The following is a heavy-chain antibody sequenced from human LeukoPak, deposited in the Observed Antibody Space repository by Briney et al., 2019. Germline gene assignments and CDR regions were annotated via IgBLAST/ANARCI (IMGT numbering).Heavy chain of an antibody. CDR1: GFTFSSYE. Sequence: GGSLRLSCAASGFTFSSYEMNWVRQAPGKGLEWVSYISSSGSTIYYADSVKGRFTISRDNAKNTLYLQMNSLRAEDTAVYYCARWTYYDSSGFLAEPKGFDYWGQGTLVTVSS. V-gene: IGHV3-48*03. CDR3: ARWTYYDSSGFLAEPKGFDY. D-gene: IGHD3-22*01. J-gene: IGHJ4*02. CDR2: ISSSGSTI.